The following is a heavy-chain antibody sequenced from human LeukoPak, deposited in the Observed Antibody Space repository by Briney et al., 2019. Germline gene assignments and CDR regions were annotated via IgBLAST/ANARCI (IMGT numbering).Heavy chain of an antibody. J-gene: IGHJ4*02. CDR1: GYSFTSYW. D-gene: IGHD5-24*01. CDR3: ARLSRWLQSPWPGEFDY. CDR2: IYPGDSDT. Sequence: KPGESLKISCKGSGYSFTSYWIGWVRQMPGKGLEWMGIIYPGDSDTRYSPSFQGQVTISADKSISTAYLQWSSLKASDTAMYYCARLSRWLQSPWPGEFDYWGQGTLVTVSS. V-gene: IGHV5-51*01.